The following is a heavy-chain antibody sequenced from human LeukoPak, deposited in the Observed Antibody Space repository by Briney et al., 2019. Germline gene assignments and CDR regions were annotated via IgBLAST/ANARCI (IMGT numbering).Heavy chain of an antibody. V-gene: IGHV3-23*01. J-gene: IGHJ4*02. CDR2: ISGGST. CDR1: GFTFSRYA. Sequence: GGSLRLSCAASGFTFSRYAMNWVRQAPGKGLEWVSCISGGSTYYADSVKGRYTISRDNSKNTLYLQMNSLRVEDTAVYYCARDLPPLDYWGQGILVTVSS. CDR3: ARDLPPLDY.